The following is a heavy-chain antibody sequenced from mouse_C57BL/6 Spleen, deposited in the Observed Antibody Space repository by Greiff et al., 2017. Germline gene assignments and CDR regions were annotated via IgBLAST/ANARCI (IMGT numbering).Heavy chain of an antibody. CDR1: GYTFTDYE. D-gene: IGHD3-2*02. CDR3: TGSGSGYFDY. CDR2: IDPETGGT. V-gene: IGHV1-15*01. J-gene: IGHJ2*01. Sequence: QVQLQQSGAELVRPGASVTLSCKASGYTFTDYEMHWVKQTPVHGLEWIGAIDPETGGTAYNQKFKGKAILTADKSSSTAYMELRSLTSEDSAVYYCTGSGSGYFDYCGQGTTLTVSS.